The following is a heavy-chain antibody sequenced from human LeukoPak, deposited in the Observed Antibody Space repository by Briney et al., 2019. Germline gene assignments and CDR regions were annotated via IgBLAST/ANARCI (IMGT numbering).Heavy chain of an antibody. J-gene: IGHJ4*02. D-gene: IGHD3-16*01. Sequence: PSETLSLTCTVSGGSISSGSYYWSWIRQPAGKGLEWIGRIYTSGSTIYNPSLKSRVTISVDTSKNQFSLKLSSVTAADTAVYYCAREGGELDYWGQGTLVTVSS. CDR3: AREGGELDY. CDR1: GGSISSGSYY. V-gene: IGHV4-61*02. CDR2: IYTSGST.